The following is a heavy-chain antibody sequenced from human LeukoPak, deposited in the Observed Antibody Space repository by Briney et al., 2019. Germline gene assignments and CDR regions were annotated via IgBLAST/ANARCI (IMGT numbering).Heavy chain of an antibody. CDR1: GFTFSSYS. V-gene: IGHV3-21*01. D-gene: IGHD6-19*01. Sequence: NPGGSLRLSCAASGFTFSSYSMNWVRQAPGKGLEWVSFISSSSSYIYYADSVKGRFTISRDNAKNSLYLQMNSLRAEDTAVYYCARVVAVAGTGGVDYWGQGTLVTVSS. J-gene: IGHJ4*02. CDR3: ARVVAVAGTGGVDY. CDR2: ISSSSSYI.